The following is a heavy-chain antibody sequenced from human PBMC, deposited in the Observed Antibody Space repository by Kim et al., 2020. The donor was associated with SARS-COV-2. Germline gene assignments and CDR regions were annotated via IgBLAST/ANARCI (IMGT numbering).Heavy chain of an antibody. CDR1: GGSFSGYY. D-gene: IGHD6-19*01. CDR3: ARAGRQWLVRPIFYYFDY. CDR2: INHSGST. Sequence: SETLSLTRAVYGGSFSGYYWSWLRQPPGKGLEWIGEINHSGSTNYTPSLKSRVTISVDTSKPQFSLTLSSVTAAATAVYYCARAGRQWLVRPIFYYFDY. J-gene: IGHJ4*01. V-gene: IGHV4-34*01.